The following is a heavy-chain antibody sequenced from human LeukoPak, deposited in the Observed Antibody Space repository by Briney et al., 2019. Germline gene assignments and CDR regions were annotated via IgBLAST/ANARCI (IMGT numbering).Heavy chain of an antibody. V-gene: IGHV1-69*02. J-gene: IGHJ4*02. CDR1: GGTFLSYT. Sequence: GSSVNVSCKPCGGTFLSYTINWVRQAPGQGLAWMDRIIPIFGIANYPQKFQGRVTITADKSTSTAYMELSSLRSEDTAVYYCARKVEYCSSTSCYLDYWGQGTLVTVSS. CDR3: ARKVEYCSSTSCYLDY. CDR2: IIPIFGIA. D-gene: IGHD2-2*01.